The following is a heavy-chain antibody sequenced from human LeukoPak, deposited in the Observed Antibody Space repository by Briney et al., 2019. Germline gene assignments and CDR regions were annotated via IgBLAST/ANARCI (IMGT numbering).Heavy chain of an antibody. V-gene: IGHV3-15*01. CDR3: TTATSVTTSWS. CDR2: IRSNSDGGTA. J-gene: IGHJ4*02. D-gene: IGHD5-24*01. Sequence: KPGGSLRLSCAASGFTFRNILMTWVRQAPGKGLEWVGRIRSNSDGGTADYAAPVKGRFTISRDDSKTTLYLQLNSLKAEDTAVYYCTTATSVTTSWSWGQGTLVTVSS. CDR1: GFTFRNIL.